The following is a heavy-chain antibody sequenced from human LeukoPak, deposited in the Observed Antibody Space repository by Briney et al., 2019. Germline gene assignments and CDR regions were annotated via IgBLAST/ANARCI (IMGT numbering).Heavy chain of an antibody. CDR2: ISGSGGST. J-gene: IGHJ4*02. V-gene: IGHV3-23*01. Sequence: GGSLRLSCAASGFTFSSYAMSWVRHAPGKGLEWVSAISGSGGSTYYADSVKGRFTIPRDNSKNTLYLQMNSLRAEDTAVYYCAKDRTPGSSSYYFDYWGQGTLVTVSS. CDR3: AKDRTPGSSSYYFDY. CDR1: GFTFSSYA. D-gene: IGHD6-13*01.